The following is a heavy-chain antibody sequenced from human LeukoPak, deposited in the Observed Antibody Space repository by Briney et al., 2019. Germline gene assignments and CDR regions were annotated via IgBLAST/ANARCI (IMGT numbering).Heavy chain of an antibody. CDR2: ISYDGSNK. D-gene: IGHD2-2*01. Sequence: LGGSLRLSCAASGFTFSSYAMHWVRQAPGKGLEWVAVISYDGSNKYYADSVKGRFTISRDNSKNTLYLQMNSLRAEATAVYYCARENRDIVVVPAARRAFDIWGQGTMVTVSS. V-gene: IGHV3-30-3*01. CDR3: ARENRDIVVVPAARRAFDI. J-gene: IGHJ3*02. CDR1: GFTFSSYA.